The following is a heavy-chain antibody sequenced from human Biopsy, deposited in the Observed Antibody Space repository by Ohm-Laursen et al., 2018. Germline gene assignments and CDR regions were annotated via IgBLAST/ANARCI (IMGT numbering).Heavy chain of an antibody. D-gene: IGHD3-22*01. V-gene: IGHV3-30*03. CDR1: GFTFSNSG. CDR3: ARDWQGRAHYYDSSGYDY. J-gene: IGHJ4*02. Sequence: SLRLSCTASGFTFSNSGMHWVRQAPGKGLEWVAAISYDGSKTDYGDSVKGRLNISRDNSKNTLDLQMSSLRVEDTAVYYCARDWQGRAHYYDSSGYDYWGQGTLVTVSS. CDR2: ISYDGSKT.